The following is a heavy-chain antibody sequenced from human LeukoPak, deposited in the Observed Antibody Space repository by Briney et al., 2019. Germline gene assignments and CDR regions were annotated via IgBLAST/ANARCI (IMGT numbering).Heavy chain of an antibody. D-gene: IGHD3-22*01. CDR2: IYSGGST. J-gene: IGHJ4*02. CDR3: ARYYYDSSGYPYYFDY. Sequence: PGGSLRLSCAASGFIVSNNYMSWVRQAPGKGLEWVSVIYSGGSTYYADSVKGRFTISRDNSKNTVYLQMNSLRAEDTAVYYCARYYYDSSGYPYYFDYWGQGTWSPSPQ. CDR1: GFIVSNNY. V-gene: IGHV3-53*01.